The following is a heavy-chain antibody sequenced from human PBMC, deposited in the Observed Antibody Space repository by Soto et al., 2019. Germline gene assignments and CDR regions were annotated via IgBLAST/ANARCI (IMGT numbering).Heavy chain of an antibody. Sequence: QVQIVQSGTEVKEPGASVKVSCRPSGYTFTANYLHWVRQAPGQGLEWMGWMAANTGATKYTQKFQGRVTMTRDTSISTAYMELSRLRSDDTAVYYCAREIVVVTADYYYYYGMDVWGQGTTVTVSS. CDR2: MAANTGAT. D-gene: IGHD2-21*02. V-gene: IGHV1-2*02. CDR1: GYTFTANY. CDR3: AREIVVVTADYYYYYGMDV. J-gene: IGHJ6*02.